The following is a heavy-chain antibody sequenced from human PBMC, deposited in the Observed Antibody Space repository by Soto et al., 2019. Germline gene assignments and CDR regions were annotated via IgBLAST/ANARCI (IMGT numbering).Heavy chain of an antibody. J-gene: IGHJ1*01. D-gene: IGHD3-9*01. CDR3: AHTNYDILTGYYPRIYFHH. CDR2: IYWDDNK. CDR1: GFSLSTSGVG. Sequence: QITLKESGPTLVKPTQTLTLTCTFSGFSLSTSGVGVGWIRQPPEKALEWLALIYWDDNKRYSPSLMSRLTITKDTSKSQVVLTMTNMDPVDTGTYYCAHTNYDILTGYYPRIYFHHWGQGTLVTVSS. V-gene: IGHV2-5*02.